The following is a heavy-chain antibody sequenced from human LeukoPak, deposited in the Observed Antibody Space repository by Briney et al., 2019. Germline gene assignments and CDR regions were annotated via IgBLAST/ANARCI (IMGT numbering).Heavy chain of an antibody. Sequence: GRSLRLSCAASGFTFSSYAMHWVRQAPGKGLEWVAVISYDGSNKYYADSVKGRFTISRDNSKNTLYLQMNSLRAEDTAVYYCARDGPLYGSGSSVGYWGQGTLVTVSS. CDR3: ARDGPLYGSGSSVGY. J-gene: IGHJ4*02. CDR2: ISYDGSNK. CDR1: GFTFSSYA. D-gene: IGHD3-10*01. V-gene: IGHV3-30-3*01.